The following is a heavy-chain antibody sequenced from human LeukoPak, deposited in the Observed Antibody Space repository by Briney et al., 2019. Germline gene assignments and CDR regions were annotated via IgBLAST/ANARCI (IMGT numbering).Heavy chain of an antibody. CDR1: GGSISSYY. CDR2: IYTSGST. CDR3: AGRYSSSSALAWFDY. V-gene: IGHV4-4*09. Sequence: PSETLFLTCTVSGGSISSYYWSWIRQPPGKGLEWIGYIYTSGSTNYNPSLKSRVTISVDTSKNQFSLKLSSVTAADTAVYYCAGRYSSSSALAWFDYWGQGTLVTVSS. D-gene: IGHD6-6*01. J-gene: IGHJ4*02.